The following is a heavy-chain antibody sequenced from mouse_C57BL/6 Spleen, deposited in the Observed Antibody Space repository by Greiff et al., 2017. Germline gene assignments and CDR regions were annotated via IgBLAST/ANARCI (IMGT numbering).Heavy chain of an antibody. CDR1: GYTFTDYN. CDR2: ITPNNGGT. D-gene: IGHD1-1*01. J-gene: IGHJ4*01. V-gene: IGHV1-18*01. CDR3: ARGSYYYGSSYWAMDY. Sequence: EVQLQQSGPELVKPGASVKIPCKASGYTFTDYNMDWVKQSHGKSLEWIGDITPNNGGTIYNQKFKGKATLTVDKSSSTAYMELRSLTSEDTAVYYCARGSYYYGSSYWAMDYWGQGTSVTVSS.